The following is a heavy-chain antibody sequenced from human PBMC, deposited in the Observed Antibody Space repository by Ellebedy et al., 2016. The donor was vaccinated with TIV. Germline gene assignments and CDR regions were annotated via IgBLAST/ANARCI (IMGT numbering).Heavy chain of an antibody. D-gene: IGHD4-17*01. V-gene: IGHV4-59*12. J-gene: IGHJ3*02. CDR3: ARRQAYGDYEYALDI. Sequence: MPSETLSLTCTVSGGSISSYYWSWIRQPPGKGLEWIGYIYYSGSTNYNPSLKSRVTISVDTSKNQFSLKLSSVTAADTAVYYCARRQAYGDYEYALDIWGQGTKVTVSS. CDR1: GGSISSYY. CDR2: IYYSGST.